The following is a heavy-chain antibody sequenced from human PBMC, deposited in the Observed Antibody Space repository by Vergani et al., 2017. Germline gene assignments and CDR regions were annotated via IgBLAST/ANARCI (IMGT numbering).Heavy chain of an antibody. J-gene: IGHJ4*02. CDR1: GFTFSSYW. CDR3: ARWGRYLDYYDSSGYYDYFDY. Sequence: EVQLVESGGGLVQPGGSLRLSCAASGFTFSSYWMHWVRQAPGKGLVWVSRINSDGSSTSYADSVKGRFTISRDNAKNTLYLQMNSLRAEDTAVYYCARWGRYLDYYDSSGYYDYFDYWGQGTLVTVSS. V-gene: IGHV3-74*01. CDR2: INSDGSST. D-gene: IGHD3-22*01.